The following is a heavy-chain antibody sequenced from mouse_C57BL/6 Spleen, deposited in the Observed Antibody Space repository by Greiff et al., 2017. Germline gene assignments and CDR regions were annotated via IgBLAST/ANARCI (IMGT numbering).Heavy chain of an antibody. D-gene: IGHD1-3*01. CDR1: GFTFSDYG. CDR3: ARESNYFDY. CDR2: ISSGSSTI. V-gene: IGHV5-17*01. Sequence: EVQGVESGGGLMKPGGSLKLSCAASGFTFSDYGMHWVRQAPEKGLEWVAYISSGSSTIYYADTVKGRFTISRDNAKNTLFLQMTSLRSEDTAMYYCARESNYFDYWGQGTTRTVSS. J-gene: IGHJ2*01.